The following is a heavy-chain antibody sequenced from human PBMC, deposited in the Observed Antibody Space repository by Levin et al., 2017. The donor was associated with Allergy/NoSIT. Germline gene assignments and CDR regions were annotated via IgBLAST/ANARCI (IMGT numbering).Heavy chain of an antibody. V-gene: IGHV3-23*01. CDR1: GFPFSSYA. CDR3: AKGMYVVWFGESRTRVY. D-gene: IGHD3-10*01. CDR2: ISGSGGST. Sequence: WASVKVSCAGSGFPFSSYAMSWVRQAPGKGLEWVSAISGSGGSTYYADSVKGRFTISRDNSKNTLSLQMNSLRAEDTAVYYCAKGMYVVWFGESRTRVYRGQGTLVTVSS. J-gene: IGHJ4*02.